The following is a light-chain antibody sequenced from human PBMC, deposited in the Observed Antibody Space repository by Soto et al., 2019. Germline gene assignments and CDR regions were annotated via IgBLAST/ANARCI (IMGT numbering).Light chain of an antibody. CDR3: QQYSSTFWR. CDR2: GAS. V-gene: IGKV3-20*01. Sequence: EIVLTQSPGTLSLSPGERTTLSCRASQSISSSYLAWYQQKPGQAPRLLVYGASSRATGIPDRFSGSGSGTNFTLTISRLEPEDFALYYCQQYSSTFWRVRQGTKVEIK. J-gene: IGKJ1*01. CDR1: QSISSSY.